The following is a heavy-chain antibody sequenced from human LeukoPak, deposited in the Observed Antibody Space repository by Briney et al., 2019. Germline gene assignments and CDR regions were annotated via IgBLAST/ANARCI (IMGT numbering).Heavy chain of an antibody. J-gene: IGHJ6*02. CDR1: GGSISSGGYS. CDR3: ARAGDILTPGGMDV. Sequence: SETLSLTCAISGGSISSGGYSWSWIRQPPGKGLEWIGYIYHSGSTYYNPSLKSRVTISVDRSKNQFSLKQSSVTAADTAVYYCARAGDILTPGGMDVWGQGTTVTVSS. CDR2: IYHSGST. D-gene: IGHD3-9*01. V-gene: IGHV4-30-2*01.